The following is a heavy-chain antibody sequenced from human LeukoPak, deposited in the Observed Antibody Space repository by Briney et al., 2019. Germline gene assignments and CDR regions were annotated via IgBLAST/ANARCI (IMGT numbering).Heavy chain of an antibody. J-gene: IGHJ3*02. CDR1: GGSISSYY. CDR3: ARSYYYDSSGYHAFDI. Sequence: SETLSLTCTVSGGSISSYYWSWIRQPPGKGLEWIGYIYYSGSTNYNPSLKSRVTISVDTSKNQFSLKLSSVTAADTAVYYCARSYYYDSSGYHAFDIWGQGTMVTVSS. D-gene: IGHD3-22*01. CDR2: IYYSGST. V-gene: IGHV4-59*08.